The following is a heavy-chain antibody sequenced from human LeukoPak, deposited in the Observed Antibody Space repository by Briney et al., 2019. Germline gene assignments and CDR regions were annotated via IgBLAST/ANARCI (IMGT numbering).Heavy chain of an antibody. CDR2: INHSGST. J-gene: IGHJ6*02. CDR1: GGSFSGYY. CDR3: ASSWILGWNILTGKGLDYYGMDV. V-gene: IGHV4-34*01. D-gene: IGHD3-9*01. Sequence: PSETLSLTCAVYGGSFSGYYWSWIRQPPGKGLEWIGEINHSGSTNYNPSLESRVTISVDTSKNQFSLKLSSVTAADTAVYYCASSWILGWNILTGKGLDYYGMDVWGQGTTVTVSS.